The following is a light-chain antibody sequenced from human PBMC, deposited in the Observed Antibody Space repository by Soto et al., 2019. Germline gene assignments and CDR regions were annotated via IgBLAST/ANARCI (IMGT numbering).Light chain of an antibody. CDR1: QTISSW. V-gene: IGKV1-5*03. CDR3: QQYYTSSPLT. CDR2: KAS. Sequence: DIQMTQSPSTLSGSVGDRVTITCRASQTISSWLAWYQQKPGKAPKLLIYKASTLKSGVPSRFNGSGSATAFTLTISSLQPEDFATYYCQQYYTSSPLTFGGGTKVDIK. J-gene: IGKJ4*01.